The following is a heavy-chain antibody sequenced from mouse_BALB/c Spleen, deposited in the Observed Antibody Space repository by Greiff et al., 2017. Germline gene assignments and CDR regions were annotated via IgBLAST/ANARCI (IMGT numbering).Heavy chain of an antibody. D-gene: IGHD2-14*01. Sequence: QVQLQQSAAELARPGASVKMSCKASGYTFTSYTMHWVKQRPGQGLEWIGYINPSSGYTEYNQKFKDKTTLTADKSSSTAYMQLSSLTSEDSAVYYCARSRYFYFDYWGQGTTLTVSS. CDR2: INPSSGYT. J-gene: IGHJ2*01. CDR3: ARSRYFYFDY. V-gene: IGHV1-4*02. CDR1: GYTFTSYT.